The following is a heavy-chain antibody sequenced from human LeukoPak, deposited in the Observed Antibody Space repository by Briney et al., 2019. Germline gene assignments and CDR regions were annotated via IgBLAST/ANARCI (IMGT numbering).Heavy chain of an antibody. CDR2: INHSGST. CDR1: GGSFSGYY. CDR3: ARGYRYNPARFDY. J-gene: IGHJ4*02. Sequence: SETLSLTCAVYGGSFSGYYWSWIRQPPGKGQEWIGEINHSGSTNYNPSLKSRVTISVDTSKNQFSLKLSSVTAADTAVYYCARGYRYNPARFDYWGQGTLVTVSS. D-gene: IGHD6-6*01. V-gene: IGHV4-34*01.